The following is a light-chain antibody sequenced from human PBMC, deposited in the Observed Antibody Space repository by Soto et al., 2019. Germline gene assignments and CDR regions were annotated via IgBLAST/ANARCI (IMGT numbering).Light chain of an antibody. CDR1: TNDIGTYTY. Sequence: QSALTQPASVSGSPGQSITISCTGTTNDIGTYTYVSWYQQHPGKAPKLIIYEVTNRPSGVSNRFSGSKSDNTASLTISGLQAEDEAHYYCSSYTSTSSYVVFGGGTKLTVL. V-gene: IGLV2-14*03. J-gene: IGLJ2*01. CDR2: EVT. CDR3: SSYTSTSSYVV.